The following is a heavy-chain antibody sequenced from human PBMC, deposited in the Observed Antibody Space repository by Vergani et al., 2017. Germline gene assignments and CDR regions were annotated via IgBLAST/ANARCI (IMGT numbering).Heavy chain of an antibody. D-gene: IGHD3-9*01. CDR3: TRELRYFDWLSH. CDR1: GFTFSGSA. J-gene: IGHJ5*02. V-gene: IGHV3-73*02. Sequence: EVQLVESGGGLVQPGGSLKLSCAASGFTFSGSAMHWVRQASGKGLEWVGRIRSKANSYATAYAASVKGRFTISRDDSKNTAYLQMNSLKTEDTAVYYCTRELRYFDWLSHWGQGTLVTVSS. CDR2: IRSKANSYAT.